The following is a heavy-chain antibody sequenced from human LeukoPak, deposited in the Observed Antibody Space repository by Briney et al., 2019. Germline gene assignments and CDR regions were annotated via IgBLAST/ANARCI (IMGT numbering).Heavy chain of an antibody. J-gene: IGHJ4*02. V-gene: IGHV1-2*02. CDR3: AREYSYGPDLDY. CDR2: INPNSGGT. CDR1: GYTFTGYY. D-gene: IGHD5-18*01. Sequence: ASVKVSCKASGYTFTGYYMHWVRQAPGQGLEWMGWINPNSGGTNYARKFQGRVTMTRDTSISTAYMELSRLRSDDTAVYYCAREYSYGPDLDYWGQGTLVTVSS.